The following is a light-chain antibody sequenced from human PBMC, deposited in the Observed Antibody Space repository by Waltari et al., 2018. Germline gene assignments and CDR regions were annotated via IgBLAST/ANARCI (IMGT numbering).Light chain of an antibody. J-gene: IGKJ4*01. CDR3: QQYDNVPR. CDR2: DVS. CDR1: QDISHY. Sequence: DIQMTQSPSSLSASVGDRVTIKCHASQDISHYLNWYQQKRGRAPKLLIADVSNLQRGVQSRFSGSGSGTDFTFTISSLQPEDIATYYCQQYDNVPRFGGGTKVEIK. V-gene: IGKV1-33*01.